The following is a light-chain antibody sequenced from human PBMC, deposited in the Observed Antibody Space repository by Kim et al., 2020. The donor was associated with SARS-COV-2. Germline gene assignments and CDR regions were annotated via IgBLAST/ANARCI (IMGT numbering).Light chain of an antibody. V-gene: IGLV2-8*01. J-gene: IGLJ1*01. CDR2: ELT. CDR1: GSDIGAYEN. Sequence: PGQSVTLSCTGSGSDIGAYENVFWYQHHPGQALQLLISELTKRFSGVPDRFSGSTSGNPASLTVSGLQVEDEADYYCCSYARASYVFGAGTKVTVL. CDR3: CSYARASYV.